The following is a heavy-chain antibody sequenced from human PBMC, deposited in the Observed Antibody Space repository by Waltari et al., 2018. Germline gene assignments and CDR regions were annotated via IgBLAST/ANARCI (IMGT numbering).Heavy chain of an antibody. V-gene: IGHV3-74*01. CDR1: GFSSSDSW. CDR3: ARKGGRGYTYGPFYYDS. Sequence: EVQLVEAGGDLVQPGGSLRLSCVASGFSSSDSWMHWVRQVPGKGLVWVSRINVDGSSISYSDSVKGRFTISRDNTKNTLYLQLNSLRAEDTAVYYCARKGGRGYTYGPFYYDSWGQGTLVTVSS. CDR2: INVDGSSI. J-gene: IGHJ4*02. D-gene: IGHD5-18*01.